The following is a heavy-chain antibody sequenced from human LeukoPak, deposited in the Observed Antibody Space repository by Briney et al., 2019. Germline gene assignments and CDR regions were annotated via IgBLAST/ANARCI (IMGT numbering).Heavy chain of an antibody. V-gene: IGHV3-48*03. CDR1: GFTFSSYE. J-gene: IGHJ4*02. Sequence: GGSLRLSCAASGFTFSSYEMNWVRQAPGKGLEWVSFISSSGSAIHYADSVKGRFTISRDNAKDSLNLQMNSLRAEDTGVYYCARGDFGDYWGQGTLVTVSS. CDR3: ARGDFGDY. D-gene: IGHD3-16*01. CDR2: ISSSGSAI.